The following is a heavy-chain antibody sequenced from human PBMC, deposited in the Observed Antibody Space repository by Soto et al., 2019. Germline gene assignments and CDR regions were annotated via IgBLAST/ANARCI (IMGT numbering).Heavy chain of an antibody. CDR1: GFTFGDYT. J-gene: IGHJ4*02. V-gene: IGHV3-49*04. CDR3: TRVWKYDF. D-gene: IGHD3-3*01. CDR2: IRSAANGGAT. Sequence: EVQLLESGGGLVQPGRSLTVSCRGSGFTFGDYTISWVRQAPGKGLEWVGLIRSAANGGATQYAASVHGGFIISRDDSRGIAFLHMSNLRTEDTAVYYCTRVWKYDFWGQGTLVTVSS.